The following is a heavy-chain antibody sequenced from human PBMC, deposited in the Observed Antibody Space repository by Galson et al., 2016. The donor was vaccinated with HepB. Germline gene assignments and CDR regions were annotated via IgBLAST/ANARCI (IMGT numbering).Heavy chain of an antibody. V-gene: IGHV5-10-1*01. CDR2: IDTSDSYT. D-gene: IGHD3-10*01. CDR3: ARMNDGSGSYYKSLDV. J-gene: IGHJ6*04. CDR1: GYSFTSYW. Sequence: QSGAEVKKPGESLRISCKGSGYSFTSYWISWVRQMPGKGLDWMGMIDTSDSYTNYSPSFQGHVTISLDKSISPAYLQWTSLKASDTAMYYCARMNDGSGSYYKSLDVWGKGTPVTVSS.